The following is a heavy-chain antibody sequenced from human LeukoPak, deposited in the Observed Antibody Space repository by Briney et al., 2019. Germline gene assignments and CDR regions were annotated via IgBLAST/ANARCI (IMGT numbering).Heavy chain of an antibody. Sequence: GGSLRLSCAASGFTFSSHAMHWVRQAPGKGLESVSSINSNGDSTYYANSVKGRFTISRDNSKNTLFLQMGRLRTEDMGIYYCARVIVGATIDHWGQGTLVTVSS. CDR1: GFTFSSHA. CDR3: ARVIVGATIDH. J-gene: IGHJ4*02. CDR2: INSNGDST. V-gene: IGHV3-64*01. D-gene: IGHD1-26*01.